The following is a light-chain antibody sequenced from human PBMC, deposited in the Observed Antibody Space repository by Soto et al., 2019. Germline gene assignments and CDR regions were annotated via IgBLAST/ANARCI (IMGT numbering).Light chain of an antibody. CDR1: QSVSSY. CDR3: QHRSSWPLT. J-gene: IGKJ4*01. V-gene: IGKV3-11*01. Sequence: EIVLTQSPATLSLSPGERATLSCRASQSVSSYLAWYQQKPGQAPRLLIYDASNRATAIPARFSGSGSGTDFTLTISSLDPEDFAVYYCQHRSSWPLTFGGGTKVEIK. CDR2: DAS.